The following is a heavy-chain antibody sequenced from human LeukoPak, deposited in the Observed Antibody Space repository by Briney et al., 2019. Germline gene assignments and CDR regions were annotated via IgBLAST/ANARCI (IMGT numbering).Heavy chain of an antibody. CDR1: GGSTSSYH. J-gene: IGHJ4*02. V-gene: IGHV4-59*01. Sequence: PSETLSLTSTVSGGSTSSYHWSWLRQPPGKGLEWIGYIYYSGSTDYTPSLKSRVTISVDTSKNQFSLKLSSVTAADTAVYYCARGAYGGWLHPFDYWGQGTLVTVSS. D-gene: IGHD5-12*01. CDR2: IYYSGST. CDR3: ARGAYGGWLHPFDY.